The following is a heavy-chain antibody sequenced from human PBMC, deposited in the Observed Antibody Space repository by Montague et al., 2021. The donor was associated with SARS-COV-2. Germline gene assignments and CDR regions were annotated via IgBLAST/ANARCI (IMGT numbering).Heavy chain of an antibody. Sequence: SESLSLTCIVSGDSTSCPNCYWGWIRQAPGKGLDWIGTIYNSGTTYYNPSLKSRLTISIDTSKNQFSLKLTSVTAADTAVYYCARHRNYGDHFLDNWFHPWGQGTLVTVSS. CDR3: ARHRNYGDHFLDNWFHP. V-gene: IGHV4-39*01. J-gene: IGHJ5*02. CDR2: IYNSGTT. CDR1: GDSTSCPNCY. D-gene: IGHD4-17*01.